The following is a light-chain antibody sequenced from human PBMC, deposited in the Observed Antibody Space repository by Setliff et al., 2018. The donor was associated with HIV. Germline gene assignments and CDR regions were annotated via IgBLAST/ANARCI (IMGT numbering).Light chain of an antibody. V-gene: IGLV2-23*02. CDR1: NSDVGSYNF. Sequence: SVLAQPASVSGSPGQSITISCTGTNSDVGSYNFVSWYQLHPGKAPKLMIYEVNNRPSGVSNRFSGSKSGNTASLTISGLQAEDEADYYCCSYAGDTAFYVFGIGTKV. J-gene: IGLJ1*01. CDR3: CSYAGDTAFYV. CDR2: EVN.